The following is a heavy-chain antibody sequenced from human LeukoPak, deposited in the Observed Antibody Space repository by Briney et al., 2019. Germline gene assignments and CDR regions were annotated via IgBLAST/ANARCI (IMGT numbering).Heavy chain of an antibody. Sequence: PSETLSLTCTVSGGSISSGGYYWSWIRQHPGKGLEWIGYIYDSGSTYYNPSLKSRVTISIDTSKNQFSLKLSSVTAADTAVYYCARGVGGYSDGYYFNYWGQGTLVTVSS. CDR1: GGSISSGGYY. V-gene: IGHV4-31*03. J-gene: IGHJ4*02. CDR3: ARGVGGYSDGYYFNY. CDR2: IYDSGST. D-gene: IGHD5-18*01.